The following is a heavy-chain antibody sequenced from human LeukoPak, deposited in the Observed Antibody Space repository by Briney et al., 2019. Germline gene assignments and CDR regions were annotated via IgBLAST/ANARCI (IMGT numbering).Heavy chain of an antibody. CDR1: GGTFSSYA. D-gene: IGHD3-10*01. Sequence: SVKVSCKASGGTFSSYAISWVRQAPGQGLEWMGGIIPIFGTANYAQKFQGRVTITTDESTSTAYMELSSLRSEDTAVYYCARDYGSGSYPPIWGYFDYWGQGTLVSVSS. J-gene: IGHJ4*02. CDR2: IIPIFGTA. V-gene: IGHV1-69*05. CDR3: ARDYGSGSYPPIWGYFDY.